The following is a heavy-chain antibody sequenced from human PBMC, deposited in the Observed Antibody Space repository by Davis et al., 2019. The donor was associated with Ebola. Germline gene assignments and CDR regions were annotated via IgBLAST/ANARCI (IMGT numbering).Heavy chain of an antibody. Sequence: GGSLRLSCAASGFAFSNYWMNWVRQAPGKGLEWVANINQGGSDKYYVDSVKGRFTIFRDNAKRSLYLQISSLRAEDTAVYYCARDPIVALIVPSYGMDVWGPGTTVTVSS. CDR3: ARDPIVALIVPSYGMDV. J-gene: IGHJ6*01. V-gene: IGHV3-7*01. D-gene: IGHD5-12*01. CDR2: INQGGSDK. CDR1: GFAFSNYW.